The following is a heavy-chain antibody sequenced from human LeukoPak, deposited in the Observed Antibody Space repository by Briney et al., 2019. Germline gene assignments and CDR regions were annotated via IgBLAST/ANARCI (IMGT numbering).Heavy chain of an antibody. CDR3: ASEYSYGPAYIKFDY. CDR2: IIPIFGTA. Sequence: SVKVSCKASGGTFSSYAISWVRQAPGQGLEWMGGIIPIFGTANYAQKFQGRVTITADESTSTAYMELSSLRSEDTAVYYCASEYSYGPAYIKFDYWGQGTLVTVSS. D-gene: IGHD5-18*01. J-gene: IGHJ4*02. CDR1: GGTFSSYA. V-gene: IGHV1-69*13.